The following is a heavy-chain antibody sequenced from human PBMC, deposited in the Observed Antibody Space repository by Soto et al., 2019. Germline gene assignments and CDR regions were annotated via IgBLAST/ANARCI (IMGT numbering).Heavy chain of an antibody. CDR1: GFTFSTFG. Sequence: AGGSLRLSCAASGFTFSTFGMSLVRQAPGKGLEWVSAISGSGGTTYYADSVKGRFTISRDDSKNTLYLQMNSLKTEDTGVYFCTTDLPTLIPQVDSWGQGTPVTVSS. D-gene: IGHD4-4*01. CDR3: TTDLPTLIPQVDS. J-gene: IGHJ4*02. CDR2: ISGSGGTT. V-gene: IGHV3-23*01.